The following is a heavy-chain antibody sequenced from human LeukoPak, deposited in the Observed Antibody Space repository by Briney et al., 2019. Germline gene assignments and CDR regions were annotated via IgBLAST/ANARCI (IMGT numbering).Heavy chain of an antibody. CDR1: GFTFRIYA. Sequence: PGGSLRLSCAASGFTFRIYAMSWVRQAPGRGLEWVSGISGAGVNTYYADSVKGRFTISRDNSKNTLYLQMNSLRAEDTAVYYCARERGMDVWGQGTTVTVSS. J-gene: IGHJ6*02. CDR3: ARERGMDV. CDR2: ISGAGVNT. V-gene: IGHV3-23*01.